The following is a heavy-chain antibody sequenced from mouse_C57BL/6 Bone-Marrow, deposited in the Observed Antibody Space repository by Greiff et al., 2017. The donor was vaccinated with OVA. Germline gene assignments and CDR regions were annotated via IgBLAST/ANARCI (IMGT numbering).Heavy chain of an antibody. Sequence: VQLQQPGAELVRPGTSVKVSCKASGYAFTNYLIEWVKQRPGQGLEWIGVINPGSGGTNYNEKFKGKATLTADKSSSTAYMQLSSLTSEDSAVYFCARDPFAYWGQGTLVTVSA. CDR1: GYAFTNYL. V-gene: IGHV1-54*01. CDR2: INPGSGGT. CDR3: ARDPFAY. J-gene: IGHJ3*01.